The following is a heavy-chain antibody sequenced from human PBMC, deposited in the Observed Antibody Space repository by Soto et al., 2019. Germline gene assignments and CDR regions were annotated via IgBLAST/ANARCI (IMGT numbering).Heavy chain of an antibody. V-gene: IGHV1-69*01. CDR1: GGIFTRYD. CDR3: AINEGRDVSTFDY. D-gene: IGHD3-10*02. J-gene: IGHJ4*02. Sequence: QVQLVQSGAEVKTPGSSVKVSCKASGGIFTRYDIRWVRQAPGQGLEWMGAIIPIFGTANYAQKFQGRVTITADATTSTADMELSSLRSEDTAMYYCAINEGRDVSTFDYWGQATLVTVSS. CDR2: IIPIFGTA.